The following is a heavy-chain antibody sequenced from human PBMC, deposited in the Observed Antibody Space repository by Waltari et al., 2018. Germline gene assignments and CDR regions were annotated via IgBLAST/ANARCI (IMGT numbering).Heavy chain of an antibody. CDR1: GGSISSGSYY. CDR2: IYTSGST. V-gene: IGHV4-61*02. Sequence: QVQLQESGPGLVKPSQTLSLTCTVSGGSISSGSYYWGWIRQPAGKGLEWIGRIYTSGSTNYNPSLKSRVTISVDTSKNQFSLKLSSVTAADTAVYYCARGGEKSLGASDAFDIWGQGTMVTVSS. D-gene: IGHD1-26*01. CDR3: ARGGEKSLGASDAFDI. J-gene: IGHJ3*02.